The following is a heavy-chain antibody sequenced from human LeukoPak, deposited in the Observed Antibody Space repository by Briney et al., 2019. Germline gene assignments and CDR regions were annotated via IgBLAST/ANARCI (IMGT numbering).Heavy chain of an antibody. CDR1: GGSISSSSYY. CDR3: ARGQGVTMVRAQTYYFDY. Sequence: SETLSLTCTVSGGSISSSSYYWSWIRQPPGKGLEWIGEINHSGSTNYNPSLKSRVTISVDTSKNQFSLKLSSVTAADTAVYYCARGQGVTMVRAQTYYFDYWGQGTLVTVSS. D-gene: IGHD3-10*01. J-gene: IGHJ4*02. V-gene: IGHV4-39*07. CDR2: INHSGST.